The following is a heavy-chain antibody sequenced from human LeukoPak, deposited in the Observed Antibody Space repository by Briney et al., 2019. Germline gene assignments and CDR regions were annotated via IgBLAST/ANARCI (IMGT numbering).Heavy chain of an antibody. V-gene: IGHV3-53*01. CDR2: IYSGGST. Sequence: GGSLRLSCAASGFTVSSNCMSWVRQAPGKGLEWVSVIYSGGSTYYADSVKGRFTISRDNSKNTLYLQMNSLRAEDTAVYYCARESGYDHFDYWGQGTLVTVSS. D-gene: IGHD5-12*01. J-gene: IGHJ4*02. CDR3: ARESGYDHFDY. CDR1: GFTVSSNC.